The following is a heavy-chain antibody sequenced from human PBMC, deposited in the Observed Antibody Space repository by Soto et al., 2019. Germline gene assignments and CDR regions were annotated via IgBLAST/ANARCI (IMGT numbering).Heavy chain of an antibody. V-gene: IGHV1-69*01. D-gene: IGHD6-19*01. CDR1: RVAFSKFI. CDR2: IIPIFGTA. CDR3: AKVRYSSPMGYYYGMDV. J-gene: IGHJ6*02. Sequence: QAQLEQSGGEVKKPGSSVKVSCKASRVAFSKFIVTWVRQAPGLGLEWVGGIIPIFGTANYAQKFQGRVTITAEESTSTSYREVNNLRSEDTAVYYGAKVRYSSPMGYYYGMDVWGQGTTVTLSS.